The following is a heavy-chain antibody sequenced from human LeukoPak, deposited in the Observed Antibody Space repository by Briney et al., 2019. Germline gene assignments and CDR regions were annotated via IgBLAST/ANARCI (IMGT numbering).Heavy chain of an antibody. CDR1: GGTFGSYA. CDR2: IIPIFGTA. J-gene: IGHJ4*02. Sequence: EASVKVSCKASGGTFGSYAISWVRQAPGQGLEWMGGIIPIFGTANYAQKFQGRVTITADESTSTAYMELSSLRSEDTAVYYCARGLDYGGNQEFCDYWGQGTLVTVSS. V-gene: IGHV1-69*13. D-gene: IGHD4-23*01. CDR3: ARGLDYGGNQEFCDY.